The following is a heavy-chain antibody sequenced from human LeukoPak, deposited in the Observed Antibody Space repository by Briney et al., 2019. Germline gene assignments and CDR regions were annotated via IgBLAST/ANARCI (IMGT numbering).Heavy chain of an antibody. CDR3: ARDIVVVPAAMIDY. J-gene: IGHJ4*02. D-gene: IGHD2-2*01. CDR1: GYTFTSYG. V-gene: IGHV1-18*01. CDR2: ISAYNGNT. Sequence: ASVKVSCKASGYTFTSYGVSWVRQAPGQGLEWMGWISAYNGNTNYAQKLQGRVTMTTDTYTSTAYMELRSLRSDDTAVYYCARDIVVVPAAMIDYWGQGTLVTVSS.